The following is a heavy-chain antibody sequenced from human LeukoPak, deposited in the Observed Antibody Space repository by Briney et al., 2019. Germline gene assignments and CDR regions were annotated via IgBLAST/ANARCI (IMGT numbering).Heavy chain of an antibody. J-gene: IGHJ6*03. CDR1: GYTFTSYG. CDR3: ARVGYPLQKPYYYYYMDV. D-gene: IGHD4-11*01. CDR2: ISAYNGNT. Sequence: ASVKVSCKASGYTFTSYGISWVRQAPGQGLEWMGWISAYNGNTNYAQKLQGRVTMTTDTSTSTAYMELRSLRSDDTAVYYCARVGYPLQKPYYYYYMDVWGKGTTVTVSS. V-gene: IGHV1-18*01.